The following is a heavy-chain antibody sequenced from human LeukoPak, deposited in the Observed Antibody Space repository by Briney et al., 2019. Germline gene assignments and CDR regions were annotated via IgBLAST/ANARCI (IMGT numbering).Heavy chain of an antibody. V-gene: IGHV3-48*02. CDR2: ISSGSNMI. D-gene: IGHD2-15*01. J-gene: IGHJ4*02. CDR3: ARLWGFCSGSSCYSRPY. Sequence: ETLSLTCTVSGGSISSSSYYWGWIRQPPGKGLEWVSYISSGSNMIYYADSVKGRFTISRDNAKNSLYLQMNSLRDEDTAVYYCARLWGFCSGSSCYSRPYWGQGTLVTVSS. CDR1: GGSISSSS.